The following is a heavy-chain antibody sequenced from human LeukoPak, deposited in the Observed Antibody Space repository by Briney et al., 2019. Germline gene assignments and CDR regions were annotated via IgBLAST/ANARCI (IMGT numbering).Heavy chain of an antibody. Sequence: SETLSLTCAVYGGSFSGYYWSWIRQPPGKGLEWLGEINHSGSTNYNPSLKSRVTISVDTSKNQFSLKLSSVTAADTAVYYCASDYGDYQNWFDPWGQGTLVTVSS. CDR1: GGSFSGYY. V-gene: IGHV4-34*01. CDR3: ASDYGDYQNWFDP. D-gene: IGHD4-17*01. CDR2: INHSGST. J-gene: IGHJ5*02.